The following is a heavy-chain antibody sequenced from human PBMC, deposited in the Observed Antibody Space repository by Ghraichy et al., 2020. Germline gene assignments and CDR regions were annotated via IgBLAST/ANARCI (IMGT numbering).Heavy chain of an antibody. D-gene: IGHD6-19*01. CDR3: AKDQAVVGAVAGTSDY. CDR2: ISGSGGST. J-gene: IGHJ4*02. CDR1: GFTFSSYA. Sequence: GESLNISCAASGFTFSSYAMSWVRQAPGKGLEWVSVISGSGGSTYYADSVKGRFTISRDNSKNTLYLQMNSLRAEDTAVYYCAKDQAVVGAVAGTSDYWGQGTLVTVSS. V-gene: IGHV3-23*01.